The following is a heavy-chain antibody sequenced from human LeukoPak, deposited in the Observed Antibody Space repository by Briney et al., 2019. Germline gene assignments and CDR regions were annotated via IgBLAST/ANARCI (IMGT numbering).Heavy chain of an antibody. V-gene: IGHV4-39*01. CDR3: ATTYYDFWSGYRSWFDP. D-gene: IGHD3-3*01. Sequence: SETLSLTCTVSGGSISSSSHYWGWIRQPPGKGLEWIGSIYYSGSTYYNPSLKSRVTISVDTSKNQFSLKLSSVTAADTAVYYCATTYYDFWSGYRSWFDPWGQGTLVTVSS. CDR2: IYYSGST. CDR1: GGSISSSSHY. J-gene: IGHJ5*02.